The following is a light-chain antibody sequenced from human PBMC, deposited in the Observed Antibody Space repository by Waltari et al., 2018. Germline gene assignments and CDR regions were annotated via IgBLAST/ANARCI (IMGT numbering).Light chain of an antibody. CDR3: QHYHILPNT. J-gene: IGKJ2*01. CDR1: QDITTS. Sequence: DIQMTQSPSSLSAAVGDRVTLTCQATQDITTSLSWFQQKPGEPPQLLISDASTLQPGVPSRFTGTGSGTAFSLTITGLQPEDSATYYCQHYHILPNTFGRGTKLQIK. CDR2: DAS. V-gene: IGKV1-33*01.